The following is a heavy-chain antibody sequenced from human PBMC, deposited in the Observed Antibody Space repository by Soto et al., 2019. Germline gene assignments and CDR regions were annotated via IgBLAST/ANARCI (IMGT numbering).Heavy chain of an antibody. CDR1: GFTFSSYW. CDR2: IISDGSST. CDR3: ARVRDIVATIKDDAFDI. Sequence: GGSLRLSCAASGFTFSSYWMHWVRQAPGKGLVWVLLIISDGSSTSYADSVKGRFTISRDNAKNSLYLQMNSLRAEDTSVYYCARVRDIVATIKDDAFDIWGQGTMVTVSS. J-gene: IGHJ3*02. D-gene: IGHD5-12*01. V-gene: IGHV3-74*01.